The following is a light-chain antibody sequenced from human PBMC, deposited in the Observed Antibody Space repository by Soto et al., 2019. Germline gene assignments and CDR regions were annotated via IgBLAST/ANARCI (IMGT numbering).Light chain of an antibody. CDR1: QSVSGSY. Sequence: DIILTQSPATLSLSTGERATLSCGASQSVSGSYVAWYQHRPGLAPRLLIHDASSRATGIPDRFSGTKSGTDFTLTIRRLEPEDAAVYFCQQYGSSPITFGQGTRLEI. V-gene: IGKV3D-20*01. CDR2: DAS. J-gene: IGKJ5*01. CDR3: QQYGSSPIT.